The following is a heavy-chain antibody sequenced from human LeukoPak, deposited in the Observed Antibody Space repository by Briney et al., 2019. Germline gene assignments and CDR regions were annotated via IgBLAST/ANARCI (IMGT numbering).Heavy chain of an antibody. CDR1: GFTFSSYE. CDR2: ISSSGSTI. CDR3: ARTKRGFGGVDY. Sequence: PGGSLRLSCAASGFTFSSYEMNWVRQAPGKGLEWVSYISSSGSTIYYADSVKGRFTISGDNAKNSLYLQMNSLRAEDTAVYYCARTKRGFGGVDYWGQGTLVTVSS. D-gene: IGHD3-10*01. V-gene: IGHV3-48*03. J-gene: IGHJ4*02.